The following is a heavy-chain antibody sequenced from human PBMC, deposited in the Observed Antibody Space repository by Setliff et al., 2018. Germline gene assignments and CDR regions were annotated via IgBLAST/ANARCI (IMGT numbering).Heavy chain of an antibody. CDR2: IYIGGSA. CDR1: GGSISSYY. CDR3: ARESRYYYDNLGTLDY. J-gene: IGHJ4*02. V-gene: IGHV4-4*07. D-gene: IGHD3-22*01. Sequence: PSETLSLTCTVSGGSISSYYWSWIRQPAGKGLEWIGHIYIGGSANYNPSLKSRVTMSIDTSKNQFSLKLSSVTAADTAVYYCARESRYYYDNLGTLDYWGQGTLVNVSS.